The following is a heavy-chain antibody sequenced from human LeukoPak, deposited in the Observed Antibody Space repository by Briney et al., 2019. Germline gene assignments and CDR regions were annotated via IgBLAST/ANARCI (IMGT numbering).Heavy chain of an antibody. V-gene: IGHV4-28*03. D-gene: IGHD6-19*01. CDR2: IYYSGST. CDR3: ARGLRYSSGWYGY. CDR1: GYSISSSNW. J-gene: IGHJ4*02. Sequence: PSETLSLTCAVSGYSISSSNWWGWIRQPPGKGLEWIGYIYYSGSTYYNPSLKSRVTISVDTSKNQFSLKLSSVTAAETAVYYCARGLRYSSGWYGYWGQGTPVTVSS.